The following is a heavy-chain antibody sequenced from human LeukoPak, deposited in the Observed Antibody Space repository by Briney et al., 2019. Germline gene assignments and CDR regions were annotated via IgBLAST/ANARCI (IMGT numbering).Heavy chain of an antibody. D-gene: IGHD2-2*02. CDR3: ARDDRDIVVVPAAIAFDY. CDR1: GGTFSSYT. V-gene: IGHV1-69*04. J-gene: IGHJ4*02. CDR2: IIPILGIA. Sequence: GASVEVSCKASGGTFSSYTISWVRQAPGQGLEWMGRIIPILGIANYAQKFQGRVTITADKSTSTAYMELSSLRSEDTAVYYCARDDRDIVVVPAAIAFDYWGQGTLVTVSS.